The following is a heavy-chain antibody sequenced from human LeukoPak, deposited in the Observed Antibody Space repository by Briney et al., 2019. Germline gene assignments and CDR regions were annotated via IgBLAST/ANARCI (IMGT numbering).Heavy chain of an antibody. CDR2: INQSGNT. CDR3: ARVVGSSGLIDY. V-gene: IGHV4-34*01. D-gene: IGHD3-22*01. CDR1: GGSFSGYY. Sequence: SETLSLTCAVYGGSFSGYYWSWIRQPPGRGLEWIGEINQSGNTNYIPSLKSRVTISVDTSKNQFSLRLSSVTAADTAVYYCARVVGSSGLIDYWGQGTLVTVSS. J-gene: IGHJ4*02.